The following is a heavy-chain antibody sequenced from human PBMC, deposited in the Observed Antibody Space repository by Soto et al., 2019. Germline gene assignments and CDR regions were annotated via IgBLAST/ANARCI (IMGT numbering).Heavy chain of an antibody. Sequence: QAQLMQSGAEVKKPGSSVKVSCKASGGTFSGYAISWVRQAPGQGLEWMGGIIPILGITNYAQKFQGRITIAADASTGTAYLDLRSLRSEDTAVYYCASDPRSITGTTSSEDFQHWGQGTLVSVSS. CDR2: IIPILGIT. CDR3: ASDPRSITGTTSSEDFQH. CDR1: GGTFSGYA. V-gene: IGHV1-69*01. J-gene: IGHJ1*01. D-gene: IGHD1-20*01.